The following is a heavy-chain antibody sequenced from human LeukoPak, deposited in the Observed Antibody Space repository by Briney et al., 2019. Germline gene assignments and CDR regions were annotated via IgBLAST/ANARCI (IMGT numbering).Heavy chain of an antibody. CDR2: ISSSGSTI. Sequence: GGSLRLSCAASGFTFSSYEMNWVRQAPGKGLEWVSYISSSGSTIYYADSVKGRFTISRDNAKNSLYLQMNSLRAEDTAVYYRARDRWFGSGRYYGMDVWGKGTTVTVSS. D-gene: IGHD3-10*01. J-gene: IGHJ6*04. CDR1: GFTFSSYE. CDR3: ARDRWFGSGRYYGMDV. V-gene: IGHV3-48*03.